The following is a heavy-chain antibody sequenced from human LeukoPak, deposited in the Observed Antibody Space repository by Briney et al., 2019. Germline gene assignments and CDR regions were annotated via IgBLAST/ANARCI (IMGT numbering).Heavy chain of an antibody. CDR1: GFTFSSYG. CDR2: IWYHGRNK. D-gene: IGHD2-21*02. CDR3: ARDYCGGDCYSFDS. J-gene: IGHJ4*02. V-gene: IGHV3-33*01. Sequence: GRSLRLSXAASGFTFSSYGMHWVRQAPGKGLEWVAVIWYHGRNKYFADSVKGRFAISRDISKNTLYLQMNSLRAEDTAVYYCARDYCGGDCYSFDSWGQGTLVTASS.